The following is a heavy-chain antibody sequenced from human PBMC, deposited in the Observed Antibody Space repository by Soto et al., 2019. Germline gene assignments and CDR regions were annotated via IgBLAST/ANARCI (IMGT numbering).Heavy chain of an antibody. D-gene: IGHD3-22*01. CDR2: IYYSGST. V-gene: IGHV4-39*01. CDR1: GGSISSSSYY. J-gene: IGHJ4*02. CDR3: ARISDSSSIDY. Sequence: SETLSLTCTVSGGSISSSSYYCGWIRQPPGKGLEWIGSIYYSGSTYYNPSLKSRVTISVDTSKNQFSLKLSSVTAADTAVYYCARISDSSSIDYWGQGTLVTVS.